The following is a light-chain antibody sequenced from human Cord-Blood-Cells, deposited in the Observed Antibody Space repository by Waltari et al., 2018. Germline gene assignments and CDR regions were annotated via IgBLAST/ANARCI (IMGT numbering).Light chain of an antibody. CDR3: QQYYSTPYT. CDR2: WAS. V-gene: IGKV4-1*01. J-gene: IGKJ2*01. Sequence: DIVMTQSPASLAVSLGEGATINCNSTRSVLYSSNNKNYLAWYQQKPGQPPKLLIYWASTRETGVPDRFSGSGSGTDFTLTISSLQAEDVAVYYCQQYYSTPYTFGQGTKLEIK. CDR1: RSVLYSSNNKNY.